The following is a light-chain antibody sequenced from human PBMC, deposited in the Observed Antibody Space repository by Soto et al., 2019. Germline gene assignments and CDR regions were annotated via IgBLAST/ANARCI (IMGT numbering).Light chain of an antibody. CDR2: DAS. CDR1: QSVSSY. Sequence: EIVLTQSPATLSLSPGERATLSCRASQSVSSYLAWYQQKPGQAPRLLIYDASNRATGIPARFSGSGSGTDFTLTISSLEPEDFAVYYCKQRSNWPLLTFGGGTKVAIK. CDR3: KQRSNWPLLT. V-gene: IGKV3-11*01. J-gene: IGKJ4*01.